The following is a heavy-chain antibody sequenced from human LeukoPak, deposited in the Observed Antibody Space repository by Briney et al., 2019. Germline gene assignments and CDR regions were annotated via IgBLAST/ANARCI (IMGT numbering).Heavy chain of an antibody. CDR2: IYSGGST. Sequence: GGSLRLSCAASGFTVSSNYMSWVRQAPGKGLEWVSVIYSGGSTYYADSMKGRFTISRDNSKNTLYLQMNSLRAEDTAVYYCARSGYSYGPLFDYWGQGTLVTVSS. CDR3: ARSGYSYGPLFDY. D-gene: IGHD5-18*01. J-gene: IGHJ4*02. V-gene: IGHV3-66*01. CDR1: GFTVSSNY.